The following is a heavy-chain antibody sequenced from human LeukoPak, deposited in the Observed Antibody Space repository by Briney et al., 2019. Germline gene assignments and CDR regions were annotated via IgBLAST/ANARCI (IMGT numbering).Heavy chain of an antibody. CDR1: GGTFSSYA. Sequence: ASVKVSCKASGGTFSSYAISWVRQAPGQGLEWMGGIIPIFGTANYAQKFQGRVTITADESTSTAYMELSSLRSEDTAVYYCARGYCSSTSCPYNWFDPWGQGTLVTVSS. D-gene: IGHD2-2*01. V-gene: IGHV1-69*13. CDR3: ARGYCSSTSCPYNWFDP. CDR2: IIPIFGTA. J-gene: IGHJ5*02.